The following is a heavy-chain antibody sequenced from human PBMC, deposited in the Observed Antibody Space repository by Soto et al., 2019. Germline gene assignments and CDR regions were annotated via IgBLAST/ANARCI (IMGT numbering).Heavy chain of an antibody. Sequence: QVQLVQSGAEVKKPESSVKVSCKASGGTFSSYAISWVRQAPGQGLEWMGGIIPIFGTANYAQKFQGRVTITADESTSTDYMELSSLKNEDTAVYYCAKYAKSEYYDSSGAYGYFDRWGRGNMVT. V-gene: IGHV1-69*01. CDR2: IIPIFGTA. D-gene: IGHD3-22*01. CDR3: AKYAKSEYYDSSGAYGYFDR. CDR1: GGTFSSYA. J-gene: IGHJ2*01.